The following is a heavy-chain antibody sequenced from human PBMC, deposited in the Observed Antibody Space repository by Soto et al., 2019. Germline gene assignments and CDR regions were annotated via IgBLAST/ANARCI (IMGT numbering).Heavy chain of an antibody. D-gene: IGHD3-3*01. CDR1: GYTFTGYY. Sequence: QVQLVQSGAEVKKPGASVKVSCKASGYTFTGYYMHWVRQAPGQGLEWMGWINPNSGGTNYAQKFQGWVTMTRDTSISTAYMELSRLRSDDTAVYYCARDGGDVLRCLERVRYGMDVWGQGTTVTVSS. CDR2: INPNSGGT. J-gene: IGHJ6*02. CDR3: ARDGGDVLRCLERVRYGMDV. V-gene: IGHV1-2*04.